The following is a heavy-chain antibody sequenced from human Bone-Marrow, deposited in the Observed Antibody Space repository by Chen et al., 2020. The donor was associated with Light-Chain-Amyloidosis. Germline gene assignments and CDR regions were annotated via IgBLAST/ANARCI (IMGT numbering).Heavy chain of an antibody. J-gene: IGHJ4*02. CDR3: ARGIDY. CDR1: GGSSNDYY. CDR2: INHSGKS. V-gene: IGHV4-34*01. Sequence: QVHLQQWGAGLLKPSETLSLTCGVYGGSSNDYYMTWFRQPPGKGLEWIGEINHSGKSNLNPSLSGRVTMSIDAAKRQFSLEVTSLTAADTAMYYCARGIDYWGQGTLVTVSS.